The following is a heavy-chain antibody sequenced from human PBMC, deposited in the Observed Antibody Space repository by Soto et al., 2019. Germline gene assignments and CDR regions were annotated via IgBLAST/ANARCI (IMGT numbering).Heavy chain of an antibody. CDR1: GGSISSGDYY. D-gene: IGHD2-8*01. CDR3: ASGGVYNWFDP. CDR2: IYYSGST. J-gene: IGHJ5*02. Sequence: QVQLQESGPGLVKPSQTLSLTCTVSGGSISSGDYYWSWIRQPPGKGLEWIGYIYYSGSTYYNPSLKSRVNTSVDTSKNHVARNMGSVTAADTAVYDCASGGVYNWFDPWGRGALVSVAS. V-gene: IGHV4-30-4*01.